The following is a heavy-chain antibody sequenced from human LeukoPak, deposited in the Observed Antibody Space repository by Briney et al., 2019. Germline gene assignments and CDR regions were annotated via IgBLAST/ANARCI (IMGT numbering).Heavy chain of an antibody. V-gene: IGHV3-9*01. CDR1: GFTFDDYA. J-gene: IGHJ3*02. CDR3: AKAFGSHDAFDI. CDR2: ISWNSGSI. Sequence: RSLRLSCAASGFTFDDYAMHWVRQAPGKGLEWVSGISWNSGSIGYADSVKGRFTISRDNAKNSLYLQMNSLRAEDTALYYCAKAFGSHDAFDIWGQGTMVTVSS. D-gene: IGHD3-10*01.